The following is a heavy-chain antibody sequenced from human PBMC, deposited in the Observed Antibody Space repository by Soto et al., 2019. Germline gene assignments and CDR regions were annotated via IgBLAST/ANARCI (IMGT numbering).Heavy chain of an antibody. CDR2: IIPIFGTA. CDR3: VRRESDSVIVPAAITYYGIDV. D-gene: IGHD2-2*01. V-gene: IGHV1-69*01. J-gene: IGHJ6*02. Sequence: QVQLVQSGAEVKKPGSSVKVSCKASGCTYSSYAISWVRQAPGQGLEWMGGIIPIFGTANYAQKFQGRVRIAEDDATSTANMELRSLIAEDTAVYYCVRRESDSVIVPAAITYYGIDVCGQVTTVNVSS. CDR1: GCTYSSYA.